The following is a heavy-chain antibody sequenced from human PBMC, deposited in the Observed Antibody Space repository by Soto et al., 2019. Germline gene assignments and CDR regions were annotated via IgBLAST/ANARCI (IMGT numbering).Heavy chain of an antibody. V-gene: IGHV4-34*01. CDR1: GGSFSGYY. J-gene: IGHJ5*02. Sequence: QVQLQQWGAGLLKPSETLSLTCAVYGGSFSGYYWSWIRQPPGKGLEWIGEINHSGSTNYNPSLKIRVTISVDTSKNQFSLKLSSVTAADTAVYYCARGLEDWFDPWGQGTLVTVSS. CDR2: INHSGST. CDR3: ARGLEDWFDP.